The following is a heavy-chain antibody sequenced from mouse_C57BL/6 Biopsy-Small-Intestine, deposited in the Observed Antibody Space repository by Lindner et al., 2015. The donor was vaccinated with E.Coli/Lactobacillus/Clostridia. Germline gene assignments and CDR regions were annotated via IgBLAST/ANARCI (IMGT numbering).Heavy chain of an antibody. Sequence: VQLQESGPELVKPGASVKISCKASGYAFSSSWMNWVKQRPGKGLEWIGRIYPGDGDADYNGKFMGKATLTADKSSNTAYMQLSSLTSEDSAVYFCARYGNLIGWFPYWGQGTLVTVSA. J-gene: IGHJ3*01. CDR3: ARYGNLIGWFPY. V-gene: IGHV1-82*01. CDR1: GYAFSSSW. CDR2: IYPGDGDA. D-gene: IGHD2-1*01.